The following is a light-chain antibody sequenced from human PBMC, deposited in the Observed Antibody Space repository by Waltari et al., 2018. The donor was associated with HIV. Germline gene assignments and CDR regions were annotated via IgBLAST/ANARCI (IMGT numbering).Light chain of an antibody. CDR2: AAS. J-gene: IGKJ4*01. V-gene: IGKV1-9*01. CDR1: KSISLQ. CDR3: EQLHVYPLT. Sequence: DIQLIHSPSFLSASVRDRVGVPGRASKSISLQLAWFQQKQGKAPRPLIYAASSLQRGVTSRFSGTGSGTEYTLTISSLQPEEFATFGCEQLHVYPLTLGAGTKVEI.